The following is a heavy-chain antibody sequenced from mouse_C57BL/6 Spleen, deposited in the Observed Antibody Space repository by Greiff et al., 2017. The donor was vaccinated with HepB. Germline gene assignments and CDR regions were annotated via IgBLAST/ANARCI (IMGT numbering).Heavy chain of an antibody. D-gene: IGHD4-1*01. CDR1: GYTFTSYW. CDR2: IDPSDSYT. Sequence: QVQLQQPGAELVMPGASVKLSCKASGYTFTSYWMHWVKQRPGQGLEWIGEIDPSDSYTNYNKKFKGKSTLTVDKSSSTAYMQLSSLTSEDSAVYYCARSPNWGSFDYWGQGTTLTVSS. CDR3: ARSPNWGSFDY. J-gene: IGHJ2*01. V-gene: IGHV1-69*01.